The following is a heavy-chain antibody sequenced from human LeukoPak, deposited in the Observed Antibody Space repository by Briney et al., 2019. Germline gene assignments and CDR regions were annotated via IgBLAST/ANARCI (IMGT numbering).Heavy chain of an antibody. V-gene: IGHV1-2*02. D-gene: IGHD5-24*01. J-gene: IGHJ3*02. CDR1: GYTFTGYY. CDR3: ARQRRDGYNSAFDI. CDR2: INPNSGGT. Sequence: ASVKVSCKASGYTFTGYYMHWVRQAPGQGLEWMGWINPNSGGTNYAQKFQGRVTMTRDTSISTAYMELSRLRSDDTAIYYCARQRRDGYNSAFDIWGQGTMVTVSS.